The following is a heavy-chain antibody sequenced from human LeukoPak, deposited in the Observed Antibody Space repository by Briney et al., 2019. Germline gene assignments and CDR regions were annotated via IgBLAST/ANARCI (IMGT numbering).Heavy chain of an antibody. CDR3: ARVACSDGTCYSDFDY. D-gene: IGHD2-15*01. V-gene: IGHV4-34*01. Sequence: PSETLSLTCAVYGSSFRGYYWTWIRQSPGKGLEWLGEIYRTGVTNYNPSLKSRLTIPIDTSKNQFSLNLRSVTAADTAVYYCARVACSDGTCYSDFDYWGLGTQLTVSS. CDR2: IYRTGVT. J-gene: IGHJ4*02. CDR1: GSSFRGYY.